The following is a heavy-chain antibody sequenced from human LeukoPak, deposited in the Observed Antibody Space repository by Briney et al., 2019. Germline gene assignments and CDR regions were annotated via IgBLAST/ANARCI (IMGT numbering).Heavy chain of an antibody. V-gene: IGHV4-59*01. D-gene: IGHD4-17*01. J-gene: IGHJ6*02. CDR2: IYYSGST. Sequence: KASETLSLTCTVSGGSISSYYWSWIRQPPGKGLEWIGYIYYSGSTNYNPSLKSRVTISVDTSKNQFSLKLSSVTAADTAVYYCARDRYYGDYLHGMDVWGQGTTVTVPS. CDR3: ARDRYYGDYLHGMDV. CDR1: GGSISSYY.